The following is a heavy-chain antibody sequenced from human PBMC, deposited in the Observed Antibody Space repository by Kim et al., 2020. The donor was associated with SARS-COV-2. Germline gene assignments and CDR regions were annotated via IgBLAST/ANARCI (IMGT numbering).Heavy chain of an antibody. CDR3: AKRIGSYCGTTSCYFDY. D-gene: IGHD2-2*01. J-gene: IGHJ4*02. CDR2: ITNSGGST. CDR1: GFTFSSYA. V-gene: IGHV3-23*01. Sequence: GGSLRLSCAVSGFTFSSYAMSWVRQAPGKGLEWVSSITNSGGSTSYADSVKGRFTISRDNSMNTLYLQMHSLRAEDTAVYYCAKRIGSYCGTTSCYFDYWGQGTLVTVSS.